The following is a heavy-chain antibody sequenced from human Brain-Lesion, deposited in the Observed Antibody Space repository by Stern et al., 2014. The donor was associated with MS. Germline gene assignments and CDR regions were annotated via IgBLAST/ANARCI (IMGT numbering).Heavy chain of an antibody. D-gene: IGHD2-2*01. J-gene: IGHJ4*02. CDR1: GYTFSSYD. Sequence: QVQLVESGAEVKKPGASVKVSCKASGYTFSSYDITWVRQASGNGLEWMGWMNPYSGNTGYAQKFKGIVSMTSDPSISTVYMELTSLTSDDTAVYFCARAVRNQLLSEYWGQGTLVTVSS. V-gene: IGHV1-8*01. CDR3: ARAVRNQLLSEY. CDR2: MNPYSGNT.